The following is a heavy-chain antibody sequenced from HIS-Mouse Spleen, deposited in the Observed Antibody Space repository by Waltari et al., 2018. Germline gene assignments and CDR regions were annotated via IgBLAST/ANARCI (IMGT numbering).Heavy chain of an antibody. CDR2: IKQDGSEK. J-gene: IGHJ2*01. D-gene: IGHD7-27*01. V-gene: IGHV3-7*01. Sequence: EVQLVESGGGLVQPGGSLRLSCAASGFTFSSYWMSWVRQAPGKGLEWVANIKQDGSEKYYVDSVKGRFTISRDNAKNSLYLQMNSLRAEDTAVYYCARDMDAGDPPWYFDLWGRGTLVTVSS. CDR1: GFTFSSYW. CDR3: ARDMDAGDPPWYFDL.